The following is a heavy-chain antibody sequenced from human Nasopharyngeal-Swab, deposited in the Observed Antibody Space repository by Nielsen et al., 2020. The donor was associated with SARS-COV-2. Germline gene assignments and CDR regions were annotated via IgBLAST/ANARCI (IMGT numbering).Heavy chain of an antibody. D-gene: IGHD4-23*01. CDR2: ISSDTNAI. CDR1: GFTFSSYA. Sequence: GGSLRLSCAASGFTFSSYAMNWVRRAPGKGLEWLSYISSDTNAIKYAESVKGRFTISRDNANNSLYLQMNSLRPEDTALYYCAKGDLRWQTLDYWGQGTLVTVSS. V-gene: IGHV3-48*04. J-gene: IGHJ4*02. CDR3: AKGDLRWQTLDY.